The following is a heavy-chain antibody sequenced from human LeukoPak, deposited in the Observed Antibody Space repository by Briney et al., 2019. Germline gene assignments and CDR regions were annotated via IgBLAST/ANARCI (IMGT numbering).Heavy chain of an antibody. CDR1: GFTFSRSS. V-gene: IGHV3-21*05. Sequence: GGSLRLSCAASGFTFSRSSMSWVRQAPGKGLEWVAYISSVSSYMYYADSVKGRFTISRDNAKNSLYLEMNSLRAEDTAVYYCVKESGVVTATFDDWGQETLVTDSS. CDR2: ISSVSSYM. J-gene: IGHJ4*02. D-gene: IGHD2-21*02. CDR3: VKESGVVTATFDD.